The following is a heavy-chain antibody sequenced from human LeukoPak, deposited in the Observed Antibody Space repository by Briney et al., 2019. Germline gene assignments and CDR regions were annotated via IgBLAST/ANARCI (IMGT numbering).Heavy chain of an antibody. V-gene: IGHV5-51*01. Sequence: GESLKISCKGSGYSFTSYWIGWVRQMPGKGLEWMGIIYPGDSDTRYSLSFQGQVTISADKSISTAYPQWSSLKASDTAMYYCARSHTAMVYPYWGQGTLVTVSS. D-gene: IGHD5-18*01. J-gene: IGHJ4*02. CDR2: IYPGDSDT. CDR3: ARSHTAMVYPY. CDR1: GYSFTSYW.